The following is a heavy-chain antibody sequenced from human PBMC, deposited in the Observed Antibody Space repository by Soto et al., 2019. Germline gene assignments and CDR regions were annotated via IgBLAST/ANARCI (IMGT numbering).Heavy chain of an antibody. V-gene: IGHV4-39*01. CDR2: MYSGGNT. D-gene: IGHD3-22*01. J-gene: IGHJ5*01. Sequence: QLQLQESGPGLVKPSETLSLTCTVSGGSFSSSTYYWGWIRQPPGKGLEWIGSMYSGGNTYYNPSLKSRVTVSVDTSKNHFSLKLTSVTAAHTAMYYCARQPYDSTGYYYGAWGHGTLVTVSS. CDR1: GGSFSSSTYY. CDR3: ARQPYDSTGYYYGA.